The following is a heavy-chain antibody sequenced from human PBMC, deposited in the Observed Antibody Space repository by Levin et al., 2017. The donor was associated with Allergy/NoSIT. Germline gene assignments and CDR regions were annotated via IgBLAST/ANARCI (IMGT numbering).Heavy chain of an antibody. J-gene: IGHJ4*02. CDR3: ARDPESCSGGSCLHFDH. V-gene: IGHV3-33*01. Sequence: PGGSLRLSCAASGFTFNLHGMHWVRQVPGKGLEWVAVIWWDGSNKFYADSVGGRFTISSDNSENALYLQMNSLRAEDTAVYYCARDPESCSGGSCLHFDHWGQGTLVTVSS. CDR1: GFTFNLHG. D-gene: IGHD2-15*01. CDR2: IWWDGSNK.